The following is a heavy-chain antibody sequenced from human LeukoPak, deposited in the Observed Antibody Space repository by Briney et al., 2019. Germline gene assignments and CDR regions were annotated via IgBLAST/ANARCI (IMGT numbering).Heavy chain of an antibody. CDR3: ARAGDGYSGYDYAFDI. Sequence: GGSLGLSCAASRFTFSNYAMSWVRQAPGKGLEWVSVIYSGGSTYYADSVKGRFTISRDNSKNTLYLQMNSLRAEDTAVYYCARAGDGYSGYDYAFDIWGQGTMVTVSS. J-gene: IGHJ3*02. D-gene: IGHD5-12*01. CDR1: RFTFSNYA. V-gene: IGHV3-53*01. CDR2: IYSGGST.